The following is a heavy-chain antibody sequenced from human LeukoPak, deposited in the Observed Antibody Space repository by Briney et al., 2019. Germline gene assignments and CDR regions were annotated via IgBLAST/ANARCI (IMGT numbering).Heavy chain of an antibody. CDR3: ARDSSGYPGY. CDR1: GFTFSSYA. J-gene: IGHJ4*02. D-gene: IGHD3-22*01. CDR2: ISYDGSNK. V-gene: IGHV3-30-3*01. Sequence: GGSLRLSCAASGFTFSSYAMHWVRQAPGKGLEWVAVISYDGSNKYYADSVKGRFTISRDNSKNTLYLQMNGLRAEDTAVYYCARDSSGYPGYWGQGTLVTVSS.